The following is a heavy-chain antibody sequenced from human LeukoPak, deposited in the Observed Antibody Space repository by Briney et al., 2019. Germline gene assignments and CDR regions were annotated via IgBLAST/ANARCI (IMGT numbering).Heavy chain of an antibody. J-gene: IGHJ6*02. CDR3: ARRENRAHCSSTTPCYYYYGMDV. V-gene: IGHV4-34*01. Sequence: SETLSLTCAVYGGSFSGYYWSWIRQPPGKGLEWIGEINHSGSTNYNPSLKSRVTISVDTSKNLFSLKLSSVTAADTAVYYCARRENRAHCSSTTPCYYYYGMDVWGQGTTVTVSS. CDR1: GGSFSGYY. D-gene: IGHD2-2*01. CDR2: INHSGST.